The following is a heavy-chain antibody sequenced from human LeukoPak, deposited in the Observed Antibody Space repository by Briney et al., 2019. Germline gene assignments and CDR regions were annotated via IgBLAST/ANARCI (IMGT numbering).Heavy chain of an antibody. D-gene: IGHD6-19*01. J-gene: IGHJ4*02. CDR2: INHSGST. V-gene: IGHV4-34*01. CDR1: GGSFSGYY. Sequence: SETLSLTCAVYGGSFSGYYWSRIRQPPGKGLEWIGEINHSGSTNYNPSLKSRVTISVDTSKNQFSLKLSSVTAADTAVYYCARGLDSSGWYPNSGLGYWGQGTLVTVSS. CDR3: ARGLDSSGWYPNSGLGY.